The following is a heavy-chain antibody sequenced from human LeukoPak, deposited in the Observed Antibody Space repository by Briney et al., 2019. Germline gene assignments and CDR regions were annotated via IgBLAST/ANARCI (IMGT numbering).Heavy chain of an antibody. CDR2: ISYDGSNK. CDR3: ADSGYSSSSHLDY. Sequence: GGSWGLSGAASGFTLSGYAMHGVRQAPGKGLKWVEVISYDGSNKYYADSVKGRFTISRDNSKNTLYLQMNSLRAEDTAVYYCADSGYSSSSHLDYWGQGTLVTVSS. V-gene: IGHV3-30*04. CDR1: GFTLSGYA. D-gene: IGHD6-6*01. J-gene: IGHJ4*02.